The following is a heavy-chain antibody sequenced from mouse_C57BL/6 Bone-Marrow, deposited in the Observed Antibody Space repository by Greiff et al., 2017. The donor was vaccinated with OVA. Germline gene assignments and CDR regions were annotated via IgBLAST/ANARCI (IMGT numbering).Heavy chain of an antibody. Sequence: QVQLQQSGAELVRPGTSVKVSCEASGYAFTNYLIEWVKQRPGQGLEWIGVINPGSGGTYYNEKFKGKATLTADKSSSTAYMELRSLTSEDSAVYFCARPSPGAMDYWGQGTSVTVSS. CDR2: INPGSGGT. CDR1: GYAFTNYL. V-gene: IGHV1-54*01. CDR3: ARPSPGAMDY. J-gene: IGHJ4*01.